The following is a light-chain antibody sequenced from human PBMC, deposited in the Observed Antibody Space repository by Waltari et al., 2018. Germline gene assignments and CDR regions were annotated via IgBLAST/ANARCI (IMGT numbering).Light chain of an antibody. CDR2: DVT. V-gene: IGLV2-14*03. CDR3: SSYTTTTTVI. Sequence: WYQHHPGKPPKLIIYDVTARPSGVSYRFTGSKSGDTASLTISGLQAEDEADYYCSSYTTTTTVIFGGGTKLTVL. J-gene: IGLJ2*01.